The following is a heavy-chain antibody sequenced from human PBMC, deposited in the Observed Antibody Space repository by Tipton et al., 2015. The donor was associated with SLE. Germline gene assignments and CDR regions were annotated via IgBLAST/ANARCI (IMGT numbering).Heavy chain of an antibody. CDR3: ARERRHSSSWVEDAFDI. J-gene: IGHJ3*02. CDR2: IYTSGST. Sequence: TLSLTCTVSGGSISSGSYYWSWIRQPAGKGLVWIGHIYTSGSTNYNPSLKSRVTISVDTSKKQFSLKLSSVTAADTAVYYCARERRHSSSWVEDAFDIWGQGTMVTVSS. V-gene: IGHV4-61*09. D-gene: IGHD6-13*01. CDR1: GGSISSGSYY.